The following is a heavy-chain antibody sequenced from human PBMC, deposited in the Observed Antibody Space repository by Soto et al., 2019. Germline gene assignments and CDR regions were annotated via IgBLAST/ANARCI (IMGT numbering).Heavy chain of an antibody. V-gene: IGHV3-33*01. CDR1: GFTFSSYG. D-gene: IGHD6-19*01. J-gene: IGHJ6*02. CDR3: ARDSGIAVAVAYYYYGMDV. Sequence: PGGSLRLSCAASGFTFSSYGMHWVRQAPGKGLEWVAVIWYDGSNKYYADSVKGRFTISRDNSKNTLYLQMNSLRAEDTAVYYCARDSGIAVAVAYYYYGMDVWGQGTTVTVSS. CDR2: IWYDGSNK.